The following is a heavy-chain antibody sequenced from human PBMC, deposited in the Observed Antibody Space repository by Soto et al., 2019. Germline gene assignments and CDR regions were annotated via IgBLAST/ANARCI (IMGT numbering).Heavy chain of an antibody. CDR1: GGSITSGAYF. Sequence: PSETLSLTCVNTGGSITSGAYFWTWIRQLPGKGLEWIGHISYSGNTDYKPSLKSRVTLSVDTSKNQFSLKVSSATAADTAVYYCARHSNRNYGLYYFDYWGLGALVTV. D-gene: IGHD4-4*01. J-gene: IGHJ4*02. CDR2: ISYSGNT. V-gene: IGHV4-30-4*08. CDR3: ARHSNRNYGLYYFDY.